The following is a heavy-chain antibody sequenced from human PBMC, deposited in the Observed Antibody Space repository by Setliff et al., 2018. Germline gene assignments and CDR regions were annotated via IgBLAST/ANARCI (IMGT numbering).Heavy chain of an antibody. J-gene: IGHJ3*01. D-gene: IGHD1-26*01. Sequence: CKISGDTFRTYSINWVRQAPGQGLEWMGGIIPIFGAADYAQKFQGRVTITTDESASTSYMELISLRSDDTAVYYCARDQSPHYYHPASGDAFDSWGQGTLVTVSS. CDR3: ARDQSPHYYHPASGDAFDS. CDR2: IIPIFGAA. V-gene: IGHV1-69*05. CDR1: GDTFRTYS.